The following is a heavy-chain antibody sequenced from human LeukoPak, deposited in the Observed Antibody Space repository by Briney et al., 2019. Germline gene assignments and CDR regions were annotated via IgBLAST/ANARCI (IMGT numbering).Heavy chain of an antibody. CDR2: IYTSGST. D-gene: IGHD1-1*01. CDR1: GGSISSGSYY. Sequence: SETLSLTCTVSGGSISSGSYYWSWLRQPAGKGLEWIGRIYTSGSTNYNPSLKSRVTISVDTPKNQFSLKLSSVTAADTAVYYCARAPRTTRDPDAFDFWGQGTMVTVS. V-gene: IGHV4-61*02. J-gene: IGHJ3*01. CDR3: ARAPRTTRDPDAFDF.